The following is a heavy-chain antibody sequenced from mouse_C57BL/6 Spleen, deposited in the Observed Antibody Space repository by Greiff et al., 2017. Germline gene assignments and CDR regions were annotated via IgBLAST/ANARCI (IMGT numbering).Heavy chain of an antibody. D-gene: IGHD1-1*01. J-gene: IGHJ2*01. Sequence: VQLQQSGAELVRPGASVKLSCTASGFNIKDAYMHWVKQRPEQGLEWIGWIDPENGDTEYASKFQGKATITADPSSNTAYLQLSSLTSEDTAVYYCTTYYYGSSYDYFDYWGQGTTLTVSS. CDR1: GFNIKDAY. CDR2: IDPENGDT. V-gene: IGHV14-4*01. CDR3: TTYYYGSSYDYFDY.